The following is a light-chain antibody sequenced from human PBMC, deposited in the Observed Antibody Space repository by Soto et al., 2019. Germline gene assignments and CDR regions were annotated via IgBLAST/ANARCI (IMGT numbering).Light chain of an antibody. V-gene: IGKV3-11*01. CDR3: QHRGRWPRT. J-gene: IGKJ2*01. CDR2: GAS. Sequence: EIVLTQSPATLSLSPGERATLSCRASQSVNDYLAWYQQKLGQAPRLLIYGASNRATGIPVRFSGSGSGTDFTLTISSLEPEDFAVYYCQHRGRWPRTFGQGAKLEIK. CDR1: QSVNDY.